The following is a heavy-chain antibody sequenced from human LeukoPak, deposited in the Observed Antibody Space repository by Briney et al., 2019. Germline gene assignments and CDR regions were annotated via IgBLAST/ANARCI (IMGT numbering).Heavy chain of an antibody. CDR3: ARRYYETNVYDRHFDH. V-gene: IGHV3-74*03. D-gene: IGHD3-22*01. CDR2: ISDDGSIT. Sequence: GGSLRLSCAASGFTFSRDWMHWVRQAPGKGPERVSRISDDGSITTYADSVKGRFTISRDNAKSTMFLQMNSLRAEDTAVYFCARRYYETNVYDRHFDHWGQGILVTVSS. CDR1: GFTFSRDW. J-gene: IGHJ4*02.